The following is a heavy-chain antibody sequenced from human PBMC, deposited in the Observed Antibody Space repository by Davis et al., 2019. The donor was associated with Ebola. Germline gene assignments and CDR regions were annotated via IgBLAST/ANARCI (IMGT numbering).Heavy chain of an antibody. CDR2: INPNSGGT. V-gene: IGHV1-2*06. D-gene: IGHD4-17*01. Sequence: ASVKVSCKASGYTFTGYYMHWVRQAPGHALSSFRRINPNSGGTNYAQKFQGRVTMTRDTSISTAYMELSRLRSDDTAVYYCARGGDYGDLDFDYWGQGTMVTVSS. CDR1: GYTFTGYY. CDR3: ARGGDYGDLDFDY. J-gene: IGHJ4*02.